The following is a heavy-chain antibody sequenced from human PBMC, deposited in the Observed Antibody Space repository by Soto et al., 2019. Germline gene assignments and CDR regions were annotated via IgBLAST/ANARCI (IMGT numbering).Heavy chain of an antibody. J-gene: IGHJ4*02. Sequence: QVQLVESGGGVVQPGESLRLACAASGFTFRSYAMHWVRQTPRKGLEWVAIMWYDGSNQYFADSVKGRFTISRDNSNSTRYLEMTSLRVADTADYYCVRDRTYGGNSPNFDYSGQGVLVPVSS. D-gene: IGHD4-17*01. V-gene: IGHV3-33*01. CDR1: GFTFRSYA. CDR3: VRDRTYGGNSPNFDY. CDR2: MWYDGSNQ.